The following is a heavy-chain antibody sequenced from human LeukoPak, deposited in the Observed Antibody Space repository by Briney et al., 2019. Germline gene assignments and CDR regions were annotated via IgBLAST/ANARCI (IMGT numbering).Heavy chain of an antibody. V-gene: IGHV1-69*04. D-gene: IGHD4-23*01. J-gene: IGHJ4*02. Sequence: ASVKVSCKTSGDTFSSYGISWVRQAPGQGLEWMGRIIPIVGSTNYAEKLQGRVTITADKSTSTVYMELSSLRSEDTAVYHCARHYGGLDDYWGQGTLIIVSS. CDR1: GDTFSSYG. CDR3: ARHYGGLDDY. CDR2: IIPIVGST.